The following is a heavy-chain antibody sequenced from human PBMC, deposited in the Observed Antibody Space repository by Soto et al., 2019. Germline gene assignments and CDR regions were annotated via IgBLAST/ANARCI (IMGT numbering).Heavy chain of an antibody. CDR1: GFTFRNYW. CDR3: ARDGSGYSTD. J-gene: IGHJ4*02. Sequence: EVQLVESGGGLVQPGGSLRLSCVASGFTFRNYWMSWLRQAPGKGLEWVANTIQDGRERYSVDSVKGRFTISRDNAKNSMHLQMNSLSAEDTAVYYCARDGSGYSTDWGQGTLVTVSS. V-gene: IGHV3-7*01. D-gene: IGHD5-18*01. CDR2: TIQDGRER.